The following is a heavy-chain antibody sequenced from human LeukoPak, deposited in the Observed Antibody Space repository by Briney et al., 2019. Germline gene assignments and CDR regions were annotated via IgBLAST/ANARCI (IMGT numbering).Heavy chain of an antibody. CDR2: ISSSGGST. J-gene: IGHJ4*02. V-gene: IGHV3-23*01. Sequence: GGSLRLSCAASGFTFSNYAMNWVRQAPGKGLEWVSTISSSGGSTYYADSVKGRFTISRDNSKNTLYLQMNSLRAEDTAVYYCAKDDDFWSGYLLGFDYWGQGTLVTVSS. D-gene: IGHD3-3*01. CDR1: GFTFSNYA. CDR3: AKDDDFWSGYLLGFDY.